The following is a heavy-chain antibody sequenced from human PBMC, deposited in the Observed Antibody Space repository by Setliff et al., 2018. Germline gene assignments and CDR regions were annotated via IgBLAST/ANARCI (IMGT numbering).Heavy chain of an antibody. CDR2: IYHSGSA. D-gene: IGHD3-9*01. V-gene: IGHV4-38-2*01. J-gene: IGHJ4*02. Sequence: TLSLTCAVSGYSISSGYYWGWIRQPPGKGLEWIGSIYHSGSAYYNPSLKSRVTISVDTSKNQFSLKLSSVTAADTAVYYCARQLRYFDWLHPLGYFDYWGQGTLVTVSS. CDR3: ARQLRYFDWLHPLGYFDY. CDR1: GYSISSGYY.